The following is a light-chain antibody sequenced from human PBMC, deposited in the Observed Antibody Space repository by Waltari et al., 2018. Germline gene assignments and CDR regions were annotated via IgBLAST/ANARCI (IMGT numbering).Light chain of an antibody. CDR3: QQYGSSLWT. V-gene: IGKV3-20*01. CDR1: QSVSSSY. J-gene: IGKJ1*01. CDR2: GAS. Sequence: EIVLTQSPGTLSLSPGQRAPLYCRASQSVSSSYLAWYQQKPGQAPRLLMYGASSRATGIPDRFSGSGSGTDFTLTISRLEPEDFAVYYCQQYGSSLWTFGQGTKVEIK.